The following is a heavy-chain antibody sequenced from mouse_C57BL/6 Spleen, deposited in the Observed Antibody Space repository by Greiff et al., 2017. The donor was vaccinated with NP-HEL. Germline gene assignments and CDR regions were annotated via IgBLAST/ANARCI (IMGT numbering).Heavy chain of an antibody. CDR1: GYTFTSYW. CDR2: IDPSDSYT. CDR3: ARAYGSSYGDFEV. D-gene: IGHD1-1*01. V-gene: IGHV1-69*01. J-gene: IGHJ1*03. Sequence: QVQLQQPGAELVMPGASVKLSCKASGYTFTSYWMHWVKQRPGQGLEWIGEIDPSDSYTNSNQKFKGKSTLTVDKSSSTAYMQRSSLTSEDSAVYYCARAYGSSYGDFEVWGTGTTVTVSS.